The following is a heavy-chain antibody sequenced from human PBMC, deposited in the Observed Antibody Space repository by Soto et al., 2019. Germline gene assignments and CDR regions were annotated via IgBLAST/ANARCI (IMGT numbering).Heavy chain of an antibody. J-gene: IGHJ4*02. V-gene: IGHV3-30-3*01. D-gene: IGHD6-13*01. CDR1: EFTFSSYA. CDR2: ISYDGSNK. Sequence: GGSLRLSCAASEFTFSSYAMNWVSQAPGKGLEWVAVISYDGSNKYYADSVKGRFTISRDNSKSTLYLQMNSLRAEDTAVYSCARDGPRSSWYYFDYWGQGTLVTVSS. CDR3: ARDGPRSSWYYFDY.